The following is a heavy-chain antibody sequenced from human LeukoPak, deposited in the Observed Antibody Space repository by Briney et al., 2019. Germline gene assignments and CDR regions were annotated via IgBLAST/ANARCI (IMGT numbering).Heavy chain of an antibody. CDR1: GFTFRNYA. CDR3: ARDLAESYLFDY. CDR2: LTYDGSDK. D-gene: IGHD3-10*01. Sequence: GGSLRLSCVASGFTFRNYAMHWVRQAPGKGLEWVATLTYDGSDKDYADSVKGRFTISRGNSKNTLYLQMNGLRAEDTAVYFCARDLAESYLFDYWGQGTLVTVSS. J-gene: IGHJ4*02. V-gene: IGHV3-30-3*01.